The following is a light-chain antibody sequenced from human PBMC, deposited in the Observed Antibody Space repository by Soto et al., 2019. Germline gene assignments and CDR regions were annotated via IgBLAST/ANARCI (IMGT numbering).Light chain of an antibody. CDR3: QQRSKWPIT. V-gene: IGKV3-11*01. CDR2: DAS. Sequence: EILLTQSPATLSLSPGERATVSWGASQSVSSHLAWYQQKRGQAPRLLIYDASSRASGIPARLSGSGSGTDFTLTISSIENEDFAVYYCQQRSKWPITFGQGTRLEIK. CDR1: QSVSSH. J-gene: IGKJ5*01.